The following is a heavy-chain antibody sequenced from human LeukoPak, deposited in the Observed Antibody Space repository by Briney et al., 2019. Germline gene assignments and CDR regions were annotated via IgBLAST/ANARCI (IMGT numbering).Heavy chain of an antibody. Sequence: SETLSLTCTVSGGSISSGSYYWSWIRQPAGKGLEWIGRIYTSGSTNYNPSLKSRVTISVDTSKNQFSLKLSSVTAADTAVYYCARGLYDILTKDAFDIWGLGTMVTVSS. D-gene: IGHD3-9*01. CDR3: ARGLYDILTKDAFDI. V-gene: IGHV4-61*02. CDR2: IYTSGST. CDR1: GGSISSGSYY. J-gene: IGHJ3*02.